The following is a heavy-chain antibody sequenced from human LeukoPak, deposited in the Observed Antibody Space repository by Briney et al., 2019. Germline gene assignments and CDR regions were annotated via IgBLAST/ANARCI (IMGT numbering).Heavy chain of an antibody. CDR3: ARGAQLEVVGSHVDY. V-gene: IGHV1-3*01. D-gene: IGHD6-13*01. Sequence: GASVKVSCKASGYTFTSYAMHWVRQAPGQRLEWMGWINAGNGNTKYSQKFQGRVTITRDTSTSTVYMELSSLRSEDTAVYYCARGAQLEVVGSHVDYWGQGTPVTVSS. CDR1: GYTFTSYA. J-gene: IGHJ4*02. CDR2: INAGNGNT.